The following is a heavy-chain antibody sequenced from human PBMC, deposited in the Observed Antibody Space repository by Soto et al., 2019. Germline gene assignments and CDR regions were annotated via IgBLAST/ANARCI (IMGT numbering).Heavy chain of an antibody. D-gene: IGHD2-15*01. CDR1: GGSISSGGYY. CDR2: IYYSGST. V-gene: IGHV4-31*03. CDR3: ERVHAAKSYNWFDP. J-gene: IGHJ5*02. Sequence: SETLSLTCSVSGGSISSGGYYWSWIRQHPGKGLEWIRYIYYSGSTDYNPSLKSRVTISVDTSKNQFSLKLTSVTAADTAVYYRERVHAAKSYNWFDPWGQGTLVTVSS.